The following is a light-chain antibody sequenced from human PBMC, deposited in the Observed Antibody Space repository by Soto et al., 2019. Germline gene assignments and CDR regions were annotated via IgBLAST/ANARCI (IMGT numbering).Light chain of an antibody. V-gene: IGLV2-14*01. CDR1: SSDVGGYNY. J-gene: IGLJ2*01. CDR3: SSFTSNSSVV. CDR2: EVS. Sequence: QSALTQPASVSGSPGQSITISCTGTSSDVGGYNYVSWYQHHPGKAPKLIIYEVSNRPSGVSNRFSASKSGNTASLTISGLQEDDEDDYYCSSFTSNSSVVFGGGTKLTVL.